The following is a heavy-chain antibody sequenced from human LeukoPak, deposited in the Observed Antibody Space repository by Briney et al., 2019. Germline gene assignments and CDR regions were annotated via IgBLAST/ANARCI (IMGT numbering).Heavy chain of an antibody. Sequence: ASETLSLTCTVSGGSISSGSYYWSWIRQPAGKGLEWIGRIYTSGSTNYNPSLKSRVTISVDTSKNQFSLKLSSVTAADTAVYYCAGSRIVVDHIDYWGQGTLVTASS. V-gene: IGHV4-61*02. CDR3: AGSRIVVDHIDY. CDR2: IYTSGST. CDR1: GGSISSGSYY. D-gene: IGHD3-22*01. J-gene: IGHJ4*02.